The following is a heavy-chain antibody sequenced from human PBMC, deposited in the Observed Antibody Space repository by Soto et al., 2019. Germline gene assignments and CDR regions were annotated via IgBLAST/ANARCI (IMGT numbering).Heavy chain of an antibody. D-gene: IGHD3-10*01. Sequence: WWSLRLSCSASVFKFSNYAMSWVRQAPGKGLEWVSLISATGGGTYYADSVKGRFTISRDNSHNTLYLQVHSLTAEDTAVYYCAKDRRGGGNSAFYFDFWGQGAQVTVSS. V-gene: IGHV3-23*01. CDR2: ISATGGGT. CDR1: VFKFSNYA. J-gene: IGHJ4*02. CDR3: AKDRRGGGNSAFYFDF.